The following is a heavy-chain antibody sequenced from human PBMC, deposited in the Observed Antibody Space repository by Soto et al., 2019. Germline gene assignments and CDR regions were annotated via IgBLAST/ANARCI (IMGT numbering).Heavy chain of an antibody. J-gene: IGHJ4*02. Sequence: LRLSCAASGFTFSSYAMGWVRQGPGKGLEWVAVVSIGGSTHYADSVRGRFTISRDNSKNTLSLQMNSLTAEDTAVYFCAKCRGAGGQFDYWRQRALVTVSS. V-gene: IGHV3-23*01. CDR2: VSIGGST. D-gene: IGHD2-15*01. CDR1: GFTFSSYA. CDR3: AKCRGAGGQFDY.